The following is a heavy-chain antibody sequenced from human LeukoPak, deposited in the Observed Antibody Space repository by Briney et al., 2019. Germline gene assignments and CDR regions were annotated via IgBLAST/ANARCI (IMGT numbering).Heavy chain of an antibody. V-gene: IGHV4-34*01. CDR2: INLSGST. J-gene: IGHJ4*02. D-gene: IGHD5-18*01. CDR3: ARVYSDY. Sequence: SETLSLTCAVYGGSFSGYYWSWIRQPPGKGLEWIGEINLSGSTNYNPSLKSRVTISVDTSKNQFSLRLSSVTAADTAVYYCARVYSDYWGRGTLVTVSS. CDR1: GGSFSGYY.